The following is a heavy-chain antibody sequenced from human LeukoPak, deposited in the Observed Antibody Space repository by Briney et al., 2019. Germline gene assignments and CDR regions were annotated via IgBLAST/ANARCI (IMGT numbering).Heavy chain of an antibody. CDR3: ARDRYSYGSPDTVLDY. V-gene: IGHV4-61*02. CDR2: IYTSGST. D-gene: IGHD5-18*01. CDR1: GGSISSGSYY. Sequence: SQTLSLTCTVSGGSISSGSYYWSWIRQPAGKGLEWIGRIYTSGSTNYNPSLKSRVTISVDTSKNQFSLKLSSVTAADTAVYYCARDRYSYGSPDTVLDYWGQGILVTVSS. J-gene: IGHJ4*02.